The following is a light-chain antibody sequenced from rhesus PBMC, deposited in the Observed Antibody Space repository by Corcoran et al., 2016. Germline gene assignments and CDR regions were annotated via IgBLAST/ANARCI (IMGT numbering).Light chain of an antibody. V-gene: IGKV1-28*03. CDR2: VVS. J-gene: IGKJ4*01. CDR1: QGISSY. CDR3: LQHNSYPLT. Sequence: DIQMTQSPSSLSASVGDTVTITCRASQGISSYLNWFQPKPGKALKLLIYVVSSLESGGPSRFSGSGSGTYFTLTIISLQPEAFAAYYCLQHNSYPLTFGGGTKVEIK.